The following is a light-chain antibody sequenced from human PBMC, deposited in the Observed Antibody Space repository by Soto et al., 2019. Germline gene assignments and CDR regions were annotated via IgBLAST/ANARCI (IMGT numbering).Light chain of an antibody. CDR1: QSVSSN. V-gene: IGKV3-15*01. CDR2: GAS. Sequence: ETVMTQSPATLSVSPGEKVTLSCRASQSVSSNVAWYQQKPGQAPRLLIHGASTRATGIPARFSGSGSATGTDFTLSISSLQSEDFAVYYCQQYNNWPPFTFGPGTTVDIK. CDR3: QQYNNWPPFT. J-gene: IGKJ3*01.